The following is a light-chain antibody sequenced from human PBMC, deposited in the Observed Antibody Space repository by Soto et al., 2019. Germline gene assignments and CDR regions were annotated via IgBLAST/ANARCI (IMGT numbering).Light chain of an antibody. Sequence: EILLTQSPATLSLYPGERATLSCGASQSVSNSYLAWYQQKPGLAPRLLIYDASSRATGIPDRFSGRGSGTDFHLTISRRKPDDFAVYYCQQYGGSPLTFGGGTKLEIK. CDR3: QQYGGSPLT. CDR2: DAS. J-gene: IGKJ4*01. CDR1: QSVSNSY. V-gene: IGKV3D-20*01.